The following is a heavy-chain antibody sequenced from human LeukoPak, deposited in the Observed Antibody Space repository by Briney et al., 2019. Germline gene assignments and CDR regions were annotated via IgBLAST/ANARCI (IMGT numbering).Heavy chain of an antibody. CDR3: AKIRFGEYKYFDY. D-gene: IGHD3-10*01. Sequence: PGGSLRLSCAASAFTFSSYVMSWVRQAPGKGLEWVSAISGRDGSTYYADSVRGRFTISRDNSKNTLYLQMNSLRAEDTAVYYCAKIRFGEYKYFDYWGQGTLVTVSS. CDR2: ISGRDGST. CDR1: AFTFSSYV. J-gene: IGHJ4*02. V-gene: IGHV3-23*01.